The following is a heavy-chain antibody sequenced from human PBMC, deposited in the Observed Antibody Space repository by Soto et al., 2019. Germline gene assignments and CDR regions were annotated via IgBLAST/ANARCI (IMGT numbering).Heavy chain of an antibody. J-gene: IGHJ4*02. CDR3: ARGSYSGYDSGPLDY. CDR2: IIPIFGTA. V-gene: IGHV1-69*13. CDR1: GGTFSSYA. D-gene: IGHD5-12*01. Sequence: SVKVSCKASGGTFSSYAISWVRQAPGQGLEWMGGIIPIFGTANYAQKFQGRVTITADESTSTAYMELSSLRSEDTAVYYCARGSYSGYDSGPLDYWGQGTLVTVSS.